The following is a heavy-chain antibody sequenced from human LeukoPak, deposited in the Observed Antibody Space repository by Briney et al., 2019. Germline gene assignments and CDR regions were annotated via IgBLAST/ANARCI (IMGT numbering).Heavy chain of an antibody. J-gene: IGHJ4*02. V-gene: IGHV4-31*11. CDR1: GGSISSGGYY. D-gene: IGHD2-2*02. CDR3: ASGIVVVPAAIGYYFGY. Sequence: PSETLCLTCAVSGGSISSGGYYWGCIPQHPGKGLEWIGCIYCSGSTYYNPSLNSRVTISVDTSKNQFSLKLSSVTAADTAVYYCASGIVVVPAAIGYYFGYWGQGTLVTVSS. CDR2: IYCSGST.